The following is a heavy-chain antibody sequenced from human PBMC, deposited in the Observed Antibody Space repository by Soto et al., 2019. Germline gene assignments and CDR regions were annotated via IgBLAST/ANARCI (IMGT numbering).Heavy chain of an antibody. D-gene: IGHD2-15*01. J-gene: IGHJ6*02. Sequence: SETLSLTCTVSGASISSSNYYWGWIRQPPGKGLEWVGSIYYSGSTYYNPSLKSRITISVDTSKNEFSLKLSSVTAADTAVYYCARHPGDNLVSPGAYGMDVWGQGTTVTVSS. CDR3: ARHPGDNLVSPGAYGMDV. CDR1: GASISSSNYY. V-gene: IGHV4-39*01. CDR2: IYYSGST.